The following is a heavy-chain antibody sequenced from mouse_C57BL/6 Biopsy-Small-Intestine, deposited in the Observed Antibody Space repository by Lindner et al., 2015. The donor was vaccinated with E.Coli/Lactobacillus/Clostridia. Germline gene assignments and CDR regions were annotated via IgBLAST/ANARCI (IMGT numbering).Heavy chain of an antibody. CDR2: VVPIVGRP. J-gene: IGHJ3*01. CDR1: GGTFSTFT. Sequence: SVKVSCKASGGTFSTFTINWVRQAPGQGLEWLGRVVPIVGRPSFAQKFQGRVTLTADMSTSTAYMELSGLRSEDTAVYYCARRYSGISGLDALDIWGQGTLVTVSS. CDR3: ARRYSGISGLDALDI. D-gene: IGHD1-1*01. V-gene: IGHV1-62-3*01.